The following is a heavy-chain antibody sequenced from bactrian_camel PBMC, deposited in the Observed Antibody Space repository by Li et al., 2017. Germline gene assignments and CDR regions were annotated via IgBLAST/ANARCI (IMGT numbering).Heavy chain of an antibody. V-gene: IGHV3S1*01. CDR1: GFTLSSYR. CDR3: AAGRVVGDCRGVGLRN. CDR2: IISSDGST. Sequence: HVQLVESGGGLVQPGGSLRLSCAVSGFTLSSYRTYWVRQAPGKGLEWVSIISSDGSTYYAESVKGRFTISQDIAKNTVYLQMNKLKPEDTAMYYCAAGRVVGDCRGVGLRNWGQGTQVTVS. J-gene: IGHJ4*01. D-gene: IGHD5*01.